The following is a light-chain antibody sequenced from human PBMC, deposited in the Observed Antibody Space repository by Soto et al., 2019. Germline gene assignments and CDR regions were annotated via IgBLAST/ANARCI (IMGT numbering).Light chain of an antibody. CDR1: SSNIGHNY. V-gene: IGLV1-51*01. CDR3: GTWDSSLSAGV. Sequence: QSVLTQPPSVSAAPGQKVTISCSGSSSNIGHNYVSWYQQLPGTAPKLLIYDNNERPSGIPDRFSGSKSGTSATLGITGLQTGDEADYYCGTWDSSLSAGVFGGGTMVTVL. J-gene: IGLJ3*02. CDR2: DNN.